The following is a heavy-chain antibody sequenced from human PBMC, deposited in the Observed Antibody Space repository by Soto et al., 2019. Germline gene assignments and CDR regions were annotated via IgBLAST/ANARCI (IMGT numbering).Heavy chain of an antibody. J-gene: IGHJ6*03. Sequence: ASVKVSCKSSGYTIINHGIFWVRQAPGQGLEWMAWIYPYNGNTNYARKFQGRVTMTRDTSISTAYMELSSLTSEDTAVYYCARRMSSSQFYYYMDVWGKGTTVTVSS. CDR1: GYTIINHG. D-gene: IGHD6-6*01. CDR2: IYPYNGNT. V-gene: IGHV1-18*01. CDR3: ARRMSSSQFYYYMDV.